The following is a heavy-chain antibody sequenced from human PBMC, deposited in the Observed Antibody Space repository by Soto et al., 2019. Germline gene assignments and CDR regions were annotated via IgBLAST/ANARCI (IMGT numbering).Heavy chain of an antibody. Sequence: QVQLVHSGAEVKKPGSSVKVSCKAYGGTFSSYTISWVRQAPGQGLDWMVRIIPNLGIENYPQKFQGSVTITADKSTSTSYMDLCSLGSDDTAVYYWARAATLCYGESPGACDIWVQGTMVTVSS. J-gene: IGHJ3*02. CDR1: GGTFSSYT. CDR3: ARAATLCYGESPGACDI. D-gene: IGHD4-17*01. V-gene: IGHV1-69*02. CDR2: IIPNLGIE.